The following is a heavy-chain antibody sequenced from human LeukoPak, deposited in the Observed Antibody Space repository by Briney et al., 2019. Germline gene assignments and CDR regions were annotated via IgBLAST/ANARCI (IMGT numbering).Heavy chain of an antibody. CDR1: GFAFDDLA. V-gene: IGHV3-49*04. Sequence: GGPLRLSCTTSGFAFDDLAMSWVRQPAGKGLEWVGFIRRRAYGGAAEYAASVKGRFIISRDDSKGIAYLQMNSLKTEDTAVYYCSRNGLVDFDYWGQGSRVIVSP. CDR3: SRNGLVDFDY. CDR2: IRRRAYGGAA. J-gene: IGHJ4*02.